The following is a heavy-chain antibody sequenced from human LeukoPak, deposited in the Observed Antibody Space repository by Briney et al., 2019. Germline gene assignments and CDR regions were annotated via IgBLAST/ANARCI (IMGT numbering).Heavy chain of an antibody. D-gene: IGHD2-2*01. CDR1: GFTFSSYW. CDR2: INSDGSST. Sequence: PGGSLRLSCAASGFTFSSYWMHWVRQAPGKGLVWVSRINSDGSSTSYADSVKGRSTISRDNAKNTLYLQMNSLRAEDTAVYYCARVYLPYHCSSTSCYRTNNWFDPWGQGTLVTVSS. V-gene: IGHV3-74*01. CDR3: ARVYLPYHCSSTSCYRTNNWFDP. J-gene: IGHJ5*02.